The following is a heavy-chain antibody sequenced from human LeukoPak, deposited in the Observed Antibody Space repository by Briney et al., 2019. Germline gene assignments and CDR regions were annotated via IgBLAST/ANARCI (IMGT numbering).Heavy chain of an antibody. CDR1: GFTFSSYN. D-gene: IGHD1-26*01. CDR3: ARVHSGSPH. V-gene: IGHV3-21*01. CDR2: ISTTSNYI. Sequence: PGGSLRLSCAASGFTFSSYNMNWVRQAPGRGLEWVSSISTTSNYIYYADSVKGGFTISRDNAKNSLYLQMNSLRAEDTAVYYCARVHSGSPHWGQGTLVTVSS. J-gene: IGHJ4*02.